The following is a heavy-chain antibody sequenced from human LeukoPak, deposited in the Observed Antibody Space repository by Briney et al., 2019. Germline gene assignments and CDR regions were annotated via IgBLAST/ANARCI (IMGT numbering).Heavy chain of an antibody. CDR3: ARLLGLAYCGGDCYSDDY. CDR2: INPNSGGT. V-gene: IGHV1-2*02. D-gene: IGHD2-21*02. Sequence: GASVKVSCKASGYTFTGYYMHWVRQAPGQGLEWMGWINPNSGGTNYAQKFQGRVTMTRDTSISTAYMELSRLRSDDTAVYYCARLLGLAYCGGDCYSDDYWGQGTLVTVSS. CDR1: GYTFTGYY. J-gene: IGHJ4*02.